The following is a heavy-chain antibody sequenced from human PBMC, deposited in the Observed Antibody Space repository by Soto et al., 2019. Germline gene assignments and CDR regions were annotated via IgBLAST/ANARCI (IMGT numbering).Heavy chain of an antibody. CDR3: ARDEVPAATYSYYYGRDV. CDR2: TYYRSKWYN. J-gene: IGHJ6*02. V-gene: IGHV6-1*01. Sequence: SQTLSLTCAISGDSVSSNSAAWNWIRQSPSRGLEWLGRTYYRSKWYNAYAVSVKSRITANPDTSKNQFSLQLNSVTPEDTAVYYCARDEVPAATYSYYYGRDVWGQGTTVTVSS. D-gene: IGHD2-2*01. CDR1: GDSVSSNSAA.